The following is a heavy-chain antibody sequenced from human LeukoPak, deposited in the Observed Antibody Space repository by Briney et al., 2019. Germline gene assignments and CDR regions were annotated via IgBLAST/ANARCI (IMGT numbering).Heavy chain of an antibody. D-gene: IGHD3-22*01. V-gene: IGHV3-21*01. CDR1: GFTFSSYS. CDR2: ISGSGEFI. Sequence: GGSLRLSCAASGFTFSSYSMNWIRQAPGKGLEWVSSISGSGEFIYYGDSVKGRVTISRDNGKNSLYLQMNSVRPEDMAVYYCARDDSHGYHFFDSRGRGTLVTVSS. J-gene: IGHJ4*02. CDR3: ARDDSHGYHFFDS.